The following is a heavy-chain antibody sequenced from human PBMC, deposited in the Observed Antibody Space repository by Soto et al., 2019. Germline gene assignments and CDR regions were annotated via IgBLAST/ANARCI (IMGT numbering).Heavy chain of an antibody. D-gene: IGHD2-2*01. CDR1: GGSFSGYY. V-gene: IGHV4-34*01. CDR3: ARLEKIVVVPAAIRAHNWFDP. J-gene: IGHJ5*02. Sequence: PSETLSLTCAVYGGSFSGYYWSWIRQPPGKGLEWIGEINHSGSTNYNPSLKSRVTISVDTSKNQFSPKLSSVTAADTAVYYCARLEKIVVVPAAIRAHNWFDPWGQGTLVTVSS. CDR2: INHSGST.